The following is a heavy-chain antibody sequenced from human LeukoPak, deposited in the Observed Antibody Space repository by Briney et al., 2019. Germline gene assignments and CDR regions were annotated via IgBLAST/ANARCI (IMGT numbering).Heavy chain of an antibody. Sequence: PSETLSLTCGVSGGSITSTNYWSWVRQPPGQGLEWIGEISLSGYTGFNPSLRSRVTMSLDESENHLSLNLASVTAADTAVYYCSRESGPFSPLGHWGQGILVTVTS. V-gene: IGHV4-4*02. CDR2: ISLSGYT. J-gene: IGHJ4*02. CDR1: GGSITSTNY. CDR3: SRESGPFSPLGH. D-gene: IGHD1-26*01.